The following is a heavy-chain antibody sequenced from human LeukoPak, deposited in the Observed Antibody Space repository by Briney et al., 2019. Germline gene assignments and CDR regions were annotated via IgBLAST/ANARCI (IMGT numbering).Heavy chain of an antibody. Sequence: PGRSLRLSCAASGFTFSSYAMHWVRQAPGKGLEWVAVISYDGSNKYYADSVKGRSTISRDNSKNTLYLQMNSLRAEDTAVYYCARDHSGYCSGGSCYGRAYYYYGMDVWGQGTTVTVSS. CDR2: ISYDGSNK. CDR3: ARDHSGYCSGGSCYGRAYYYYGMDV. J-gene: IGHJ6*02. D-gene: IGHD2-15*01. V-gene: IGHV3-30-3*01. CDR1: GFTFSSYA.